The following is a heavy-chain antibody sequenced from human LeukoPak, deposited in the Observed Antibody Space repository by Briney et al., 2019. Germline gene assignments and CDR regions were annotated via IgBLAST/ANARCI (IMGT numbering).Heavy chain of an antibody. D-gene: IGHD6-19*01. J-gene: IGHJ4*02. CDR1: GFTFDDYA. CDR3: AKHSGSGWRHNTFDY. V-gene: IGHV3-9*03. CDR2: ISWSSGSI. Sequence: PGWSLRLSCAASGFTFDDYAMHWVRQAPGKGLEWVSGISWSSGSIGYADSVKGRFTISRDNAKNSLYLQMNSLRAEDMALYYCAKHSGSGWRHNTFDYWGQGSLVTVSS.